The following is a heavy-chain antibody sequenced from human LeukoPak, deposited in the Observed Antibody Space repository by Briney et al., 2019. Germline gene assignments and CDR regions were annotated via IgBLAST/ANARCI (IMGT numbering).Heavy chain of an antibody. CDR3: ARSRPGTEAGQPNFDY. CDR1: GFTFSTHS. Sequence: QTGGSLRLSCAASGFTFSTHSMSWVRQAPGKGLEWVSYISSISSIIYYADSVKGRFTIPRDNAKSSLYLQMNSLRAEDTAVYYCARSRPGTEAGQPNFDYWGQGTLVTVSS. CDR2: ISSISSII. D-gene: IGHD6-13*01. V-gene: IGHV3-48*01. J-gene: IGHJ4*02.